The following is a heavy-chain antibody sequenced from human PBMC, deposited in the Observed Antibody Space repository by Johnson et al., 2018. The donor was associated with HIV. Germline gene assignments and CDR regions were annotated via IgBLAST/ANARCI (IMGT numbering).Heavy chain of an antibody. V-gene: IGHV3-66*02. J-gene: IGHJ3*01. CDR2: IFRVSDV. Sequence: VQLVESGGALAQPGGSLRLSCAASGITVGTHYMSWVRPAPRQGLEWVSVIFRVSDVYYADSVKGRFTISRDNSKNMVYLQMNSLRPEDTAVYYCARDGRDLVTRGSFDVWGQGTVVTVSS. CDR3: ARDGRDLVTRGSFDV. CDR1: GITVGTHY. D-gene: IGHD3-9*01.